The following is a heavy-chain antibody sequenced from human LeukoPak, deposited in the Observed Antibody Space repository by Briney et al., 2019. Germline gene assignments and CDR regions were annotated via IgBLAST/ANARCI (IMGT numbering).Heavy chain of an antibody. CDR1: GFTFSNSW. Sequence: PGGSLRLSCAASGFTFSNSWMTWVRQAPGRGLEWVANIKEDGSEKYYVDSVKGRFTISRDNAKNSLYLQMNSLRAEDTAVYYYATNRISLDYRGQGTLVTVSS. V-gene: IGHV3-7*01. CDR2: IKEDGSEK. J-gene: IGHJ4*02. D-gene: IGHD2/OR15-2a*01. CDR3: ATNRISLDY.